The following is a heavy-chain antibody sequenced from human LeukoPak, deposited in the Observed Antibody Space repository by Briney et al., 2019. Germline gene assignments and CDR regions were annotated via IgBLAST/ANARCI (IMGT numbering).Heavy chain of an antibody. CDR1: GGTFSSYA. CDR3: ARVFVTSHSFDY. D-gene: IGHD2/OR15-2a*01. J-gene: IGHJ4*02. CDR2: IIPIFGTA. Sequence: GASVTVSCKASGGTFSSYAISWVRQAPGQGLEWMGGIIPIFGTANYAQKFQGRVTITADKSTSTAYMELSSLRSEDTAVYYCARVFVTSHSFDYWGQGTLVTVSS. V-gene: IGHV1-69*06.